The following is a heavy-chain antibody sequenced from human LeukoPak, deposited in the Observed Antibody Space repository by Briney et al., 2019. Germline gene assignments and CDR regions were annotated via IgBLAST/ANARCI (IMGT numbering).Heavy chain of an antibody. J-gene: IGHJ4*02. CDR1: GFTVSSNY. V-gene: IGHV3-66*01. CDR2: IYSGGST. CDR3: ARDRLHYDSLTGYPAD. Sequence: TGGSLRLSCADSGFTVSSNYMRWVRQAQENGLEWVSVIYSGGSTHYADSVKGRFTISRDNSKNTLYLQMNSLRAEDTAVYYCARDRLHYDSLTGYPADWGQGTLVTVSS. D-gene: IGHD3-9*01.